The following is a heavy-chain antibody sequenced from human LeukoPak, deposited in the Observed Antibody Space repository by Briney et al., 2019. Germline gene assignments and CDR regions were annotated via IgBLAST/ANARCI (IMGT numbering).Heavy chain of an antibody. CDR3: AEDVEDGDYPGY. CDR2: ISSSSSTT. CDR1: GFTFSSYS. J-gene: IGHJ4*02. Sequence: GGSLRLSCAASGFTFSSYSMNWVRQAPGKGLEWVSYISSSSSTTYYADSVKGRFTISRDNSKNTLYLQMNSLRAEDTAVYYCAEDVEDGDYPGYWGQGTLVTVSS. D-gene: IGHD4-17*01. V-gene: IGHV3-48*01.